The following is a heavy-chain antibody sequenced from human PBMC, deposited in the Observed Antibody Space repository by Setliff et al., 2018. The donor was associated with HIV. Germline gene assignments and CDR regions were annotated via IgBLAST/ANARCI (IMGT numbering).Heavy chain of an antibody. J-gene: IGHJ4*02. V-gene: IGHV1-18*01. Sequence: ASVKVSCKASGYTFSSYGISWVRQAPGQGLEWVGWISVFNGNTDYAEKFEGRVTMTTDTSTNTAYVELRSLRSDDTAVYYCARRGRHAAPGITYYLDYWGQGTLVTVSS. CDR3: ARRGRHAAPGITYYLDY. D-gene: IGHD6-13*01. CDR2: ISVFNGNT. CDR1: GYTFSSYG.